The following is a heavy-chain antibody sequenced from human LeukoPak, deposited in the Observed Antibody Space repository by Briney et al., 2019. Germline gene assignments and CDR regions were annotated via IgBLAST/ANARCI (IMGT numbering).Heavy chain of an antibody. CDR2: IWYDGSNK. V-gene: IGHV3-33*01. Sequence: GGSLRLSCAASGFTFSSYGMHWVRQAPGKGLEWVAVIWYDGSNKYYADSVKGRFTISRDNSKNTLYLQMNSLRAEDTAVYYGARDKLLENYFDYWGQGTLVTVSS. J-gene: IGHJ4*02. D-gene: IGHD3-10*01. CDR3: ARDKLLENYFDY. CDR1: GFTFSSYG.